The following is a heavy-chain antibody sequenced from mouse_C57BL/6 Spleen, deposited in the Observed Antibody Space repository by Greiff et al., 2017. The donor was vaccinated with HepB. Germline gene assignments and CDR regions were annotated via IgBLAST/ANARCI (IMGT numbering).Heavy chain of an antibody. CDR1: GYTFTSYG. V-gene: IGHV1-81*01. J-gene: IGHJ1*03. CDR2: IYPRSGNT. Sequence: VQLQQSGAELARPGASVKLSCKASGYTFTSYGISWVKQRTGQGLEWIGEIYPRSGNTYYNEKFKGKATLTADKSSSTAYMELRSLTSEDSAVYFCARGTAVVAKPPYWYFDVWGTGTTVTVSS. CDR3: ARGTAVVAKPPYWYFDV. D-gene: IGHD1-1*01.